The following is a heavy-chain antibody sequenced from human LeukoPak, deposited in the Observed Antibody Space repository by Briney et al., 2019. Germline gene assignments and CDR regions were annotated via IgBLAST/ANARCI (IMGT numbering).Heavy chain of an antibody. V-gene: IGHV1-18*01. Sequence: GASVKVSCKASGYTFTSYGISWVRQAPGQGLEWMGWISAYNGNTNYAQKLQGRVTMTTDTSTSTAYMELRSLRSDDTAVYYCARTYYYDSSGYSRQFKWFDPWSQGTLVTVSS. CDR3: ARTYYYDSSGYSRQFKWFDP. CDR1: GYTFTSYG. J-gene: IGHJ5*02. CDR2: ISAYNGNT. D-gene: IGHD3-22*01.